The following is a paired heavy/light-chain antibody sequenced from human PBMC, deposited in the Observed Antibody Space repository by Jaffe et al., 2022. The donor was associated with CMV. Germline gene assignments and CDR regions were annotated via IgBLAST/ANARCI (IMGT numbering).Heavy chain of an antibody. V-gene: IGHV1-2*04. Sequence: QVQLVQSGAEVKKPGASVKVSCKASGYTFTGYYMHWVRQAPGQGLEWMGWINPNSGGTNYAQKFQGWVTMTRDTSISTAYMELSRLRSDDTAVYYCARGWNPTNYYGSGSPLWYYYYMDVWGKGTTVTVSS. CDR2: INPNSGGT. J-gene: IGHJ6*03. CDR3: ARGWNPTNYYGSGSPLWYYYYMDV. CDR1: GYTFTGYY. D-gene: IGHD3-10*01.
Light chain of an antibody. CDR1: SSDVGSYNL. V-gene: IGLV2-23*02. J-gene: IGLJ1*01. CDR3: CSYAGSSTLYV. Sequence: QSALTQPASVSGSPGQSITISCTGTSSDVGSYNLVSWYQQHPGKAPKLMIYEVSKRPSGVSNRFSGSKSGNTASLTISGLQAEDEADYYCCSYAGSSTLYVFGTGTKVTVL. CDR2: EVS.